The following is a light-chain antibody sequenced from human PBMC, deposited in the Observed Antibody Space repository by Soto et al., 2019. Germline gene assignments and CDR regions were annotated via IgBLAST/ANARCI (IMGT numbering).Light chain of an antibody. CDR1: FSNIGNNY. J-gene: IGLJ3*02. Sequence: QSVLTQPPSASGTPGQSVTISCSGSFSNIGNNYVSWYQHLPGTAPKLLIYAINERPSGVPDRFSGSKSGTSASLAISGLQSEDEADYYCAAWDDSLNGVVFGGGTKLTVL. V-gene: IGLV1-44*01. CDR3: AAWDDSLNGVV. CDR2: AIN.